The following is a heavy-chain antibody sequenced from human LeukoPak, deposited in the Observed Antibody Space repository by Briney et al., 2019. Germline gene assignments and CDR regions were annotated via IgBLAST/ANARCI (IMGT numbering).Heavy chain of an antibody. CDR1: GFSFNSHS. CDR2: INWNGGST. D-gene: IGHD6-13*01. Sequence: RTGGSLRLSCAASGFSFNSHSMTWVRQAPGKGLEWVSGINWNGGSTGYADSVKGRFTISRDNAKNSLYLQMNSLRAEDTALYYCARDGFIAAASTYYFDYWGQGTLVTVSS. V-gene: IGHV3-20*04. CDR3: ARDGFIAAASTYYFDY. J-gene: IGHJ4*02.